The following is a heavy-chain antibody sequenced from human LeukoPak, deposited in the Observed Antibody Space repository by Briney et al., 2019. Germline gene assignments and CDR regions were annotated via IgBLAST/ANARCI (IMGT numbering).Heavy chain of an antibody. D-gene: IGHD2-15*01. CDR3: AREVVAGDDAFDI. CDR2: IYYSGRT. J-gene: IGHJ3*02. Sequence: SETLSLTCTVSGGSISSYYWSWIRQPPGKGLEWIGYIYYSGRTNYNPSLKSRVTISVDTSKNQFSLKLSSVTAADTAVYYCAREVVAGDDAFDIWGQGTMVTVSS. V-gene: IGHV4-59*01. CDR1: GGSISSYY.